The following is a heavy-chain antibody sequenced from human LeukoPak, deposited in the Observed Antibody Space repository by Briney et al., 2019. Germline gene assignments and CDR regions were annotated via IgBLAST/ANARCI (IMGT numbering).Heavy chain of an antibody. D-gene: IGHD3-9*01. J-gene: IGHJ4*02. CDR2: IRYDGSNK. CDR3: AKPSDYDILTGYYRDYYFDY. Sequence: PGGSLRLSCAASGFTFSSYGMHWVRQAPGKGLEWVAFIRYDGSNKYYADSVKGRFTISRDNSKNTLYLQMNSLRAEDTAVYYCAKPSDYDILTGYYRDYYFDYWGQGTLVTVSS. CDR1: GFTFSSYG. V-gene: IGHV3-30*02.